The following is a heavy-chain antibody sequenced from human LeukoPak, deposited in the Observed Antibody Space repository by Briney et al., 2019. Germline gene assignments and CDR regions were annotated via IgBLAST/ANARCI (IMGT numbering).Heavy chain of an antibody. V-gene: IGHV1-18*01. D-gene: IGHD6-13*01. CDR1: GYTFTSYG. CDR3: ARDGYSSSWWELFDY. Sequence: GASVKVSCKASGYTFTSYGISWVRQAPGQGLEWMGWISAYNGNTNYAQKLQGRVTMTTDTSTSTAYMELRSLRSDDTAVYYCARDGYSSSWWELFDYWGQGTLVTVSS. CDR2: ISAYNGNT. J-gene: IGHJ4*02.